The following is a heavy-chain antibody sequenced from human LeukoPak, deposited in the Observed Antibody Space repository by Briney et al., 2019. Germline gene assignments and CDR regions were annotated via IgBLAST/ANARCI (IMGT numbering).Heavy chain of an antibody. D-gene: IGHD2-15*01. CDR2: INHSGST. CDR3: ARGWVRGSGGSCYRGCGAFDI. J-gene: IGHJ3*02. V-gene: IGHV4-34*01. CDR1: GGSFSGYY. Sequence: SETLSLTCAVYGGSFSGYYWSWIRQPPGKGLEWIGEINHSGSTNYNPSLKSRVTISVDTSKNQFSLKLSSVTAADTAVYYCARGWVRGSGGSCYRGCGAFDIWGQGTMVTVSS.